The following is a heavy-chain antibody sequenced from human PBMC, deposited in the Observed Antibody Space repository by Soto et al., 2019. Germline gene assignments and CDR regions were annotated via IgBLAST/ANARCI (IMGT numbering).Heavy chain of an antibody. D-gene: IGHD5-12*01. CDR2: IHHSGST. J-gene: IGHJ4*02. V-gene: IGHV4-59*08. CDR3: AGSPYRGLMTFDE. Sequence: PSETLSLTCTVPGGSISGYYWIWMRHPPGRGVEWIDYIHHSGSTNYGPALKGRVTTLVGTSTIRSSLKMSSATAADPPVYYCAGSPYRGLMTFDEWGEGTLDTVFS. CDR1: GGSISGYY.